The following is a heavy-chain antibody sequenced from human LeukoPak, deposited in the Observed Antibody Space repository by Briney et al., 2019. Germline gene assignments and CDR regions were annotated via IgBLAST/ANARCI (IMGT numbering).Heavy chain of an antibody. CDR1: GFTFSSYE. V-gene: IGHV3-48*03. CDR3: ARGGSRLFLHI. CDR2: ISSSGSTI. D-gene: IGHD3-3*01. Sequence: GGSLGLSCAASGFTFSSYEMNWVRQAPGKGLEWVSYISSSGSTIYYADSVKGRFTISRDNAKNSVYLQMNSLRVEDTAVYYCARGGSRLFLHIWGQGTMVTVSS. J-gene: IGHJ3*02.